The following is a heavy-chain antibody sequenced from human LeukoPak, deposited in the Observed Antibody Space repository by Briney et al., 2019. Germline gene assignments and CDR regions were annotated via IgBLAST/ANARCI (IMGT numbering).Heavy chain of an antibody. Sequence: PVNVSCTPSGGTFSSYAISRVRQAPGQGLEGMRGIIPFFGTANSAQKFQGRVTITADEYTSTAYMELSSLRSEDTGVYYCALLDTAMVPIAEYFHHWGQGTLVTVSS. D-gene: IGHD5-18*01. J-gene: IGHJ1*01. CDR3: ALLDTAMVPIAEYFHH. CDR2: IIPFFGTA. V-gene: IGHV1-69*13. CDR1: GGTFSSYA.